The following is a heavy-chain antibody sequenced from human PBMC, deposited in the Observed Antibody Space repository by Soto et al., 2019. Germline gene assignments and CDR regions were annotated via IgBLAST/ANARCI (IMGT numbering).Heavy chain of an antibody. V-gene: IGHV3-33*08. CDR3: ARAGEDIVVVPAAIQLSYYYYGMDV. J-gene: IGHJ6*02. CDR2: IWYDGSNK. CDR1: GFTFSSYA. Sequence: GGSLRLSCAASGFTFSSYAMHWVRQAPGKGLEWVAVIWYDGSNKYYADSVKGRFTISRDNSKNTLYLQMNSLRAEDTAVYYCARAGEDIVVVPAAIQLSYYYYGMDVWGQGTTVTVSS. D-gene: IGHD2-2*02.